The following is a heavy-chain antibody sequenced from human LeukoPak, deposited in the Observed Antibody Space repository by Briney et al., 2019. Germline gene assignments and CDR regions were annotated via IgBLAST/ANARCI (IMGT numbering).Heavy chain of an antibody. CDR2: IFPIFGTA. CDR1: GYTFTSYG. D-gene: IGHD2-2*01. J-gene: IGHJ6*03. V-gene: IGHV1-69*13. CDR3: ARGRFFVVVPAATYYYYYMDV. Sequence: GASVKVSCKASGYTFTSYGISWVRQAPGQGLEWMGGIFPIFGTANYAQEFQGRVTITADESTSTAYMELSSLRSEDTAVYYCARGRFFVVVPAATYYYYYMDVWGKGTTVTVSS.